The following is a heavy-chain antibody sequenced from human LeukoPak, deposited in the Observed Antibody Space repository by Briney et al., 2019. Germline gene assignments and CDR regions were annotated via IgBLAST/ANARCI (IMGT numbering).Heavy chain of an antibody. CDR3: ARAARQWLVRVDWFDP. CDR2: IYYSGST. V-gene: IGHV4-30-4*01. D-gene: IGHD6-19*01. Sequence: SETLSLTCTVSGGSISSGDYYWSWIRQPPGKGLEWIGYIYYSGSTYYNPSLKSRVTISVDTSKNQFSLKLSSVTAADTAVYYCARAARQWLVRVDWFDPWGQGTPVTVSS. CDR1: GGSISSGDYY. J-gene: IGHJ5*02.